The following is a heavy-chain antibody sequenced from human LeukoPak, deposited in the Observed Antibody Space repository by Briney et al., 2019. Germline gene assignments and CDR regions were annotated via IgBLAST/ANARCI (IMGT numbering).Heavy chain of an antibody. CDR3: ARARPYYCSSTSCYSLPYYYYYGMDV. CDR2: INHSGST. V-gene: IGHV4-34*01. CDR1: GGSFSGYY. D-gene: IGHD2-2*01. Sequence: PSETLSLTRAVYGGSFSGYYWSWIRQPPGKGLEWIGEINHSGSTNYNPSLKSRVTISVDTSKNQFSLKLSSVTAADTAVYYCARARPYYCSSTSCYSLPYYYYYGMDVWGQGTTVTVSS. J-gene: IGHJ6*02.